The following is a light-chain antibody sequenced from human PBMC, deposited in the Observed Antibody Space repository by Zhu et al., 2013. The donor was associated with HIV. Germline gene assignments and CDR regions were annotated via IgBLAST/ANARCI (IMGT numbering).Light chain of an antibody. V-gene: IGKV3D-20*02. J-gene: IGKJ5*01. Sequence: EIVLTQSPGTLSLSPGERVTLSCRANQSVSSSYLAWYQQTPGQAPRLLIYRASSRATGIPGRFSGSGSGTDFTLTISSLEPDDFAVYYCQQRINWPPITFGQGTRLEIK. CDR2: RAS. CDR3: QQRINWPPIT. CDR1: QSVSSSY.